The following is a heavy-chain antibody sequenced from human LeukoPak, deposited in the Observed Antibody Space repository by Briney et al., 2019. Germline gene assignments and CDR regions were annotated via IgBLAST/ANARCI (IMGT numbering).Heavy chain of an antibody. CDR1: GYSFTSYW. CDR2: IYPGDSDT. CDR3: ARRQSRYYYDSSGPNWFDP. Sequence: GESLKISCKGSGYSFTSYWIGWVRQMPGKGLEWMGIIYPGDSDTRYSPSFQGQVTISADKSISTAYLQWSSLKASDTAMYYCARRQSRYYYDSSGPNWFDPWGQGTLVTVSS. V-gene: IGHV5-51*01. J-gene: IGHJ5*02. D-gene: IGHD3-22*01.